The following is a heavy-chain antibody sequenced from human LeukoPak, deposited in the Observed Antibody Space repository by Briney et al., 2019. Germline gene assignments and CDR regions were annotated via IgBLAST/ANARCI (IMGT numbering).Heavy chain of an antibody. CDR2: ISAYNGNT. Sequence: ASVKVSCKASGYTSTSYGISWVRQAPGQGLEWMGWISAYNGNTNYAQKLQGRVTMTTDTSTSTAYMELRSLRSDDTTVYYCARARYRGYSGYNDAFDIWGQGTMVTVSS. CDR3: ARARYRGYSGYNDAFDI. V-gene: IGHV1-18*01. CDR1: GYTSTSYG. D-gene: IGHD5-12*01. J-gene: IGHJ3*02.